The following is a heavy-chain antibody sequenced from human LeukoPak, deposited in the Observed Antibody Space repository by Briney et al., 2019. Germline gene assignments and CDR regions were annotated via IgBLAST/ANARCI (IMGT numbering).Heavy chain of an antibody. V-gene: IGHV3-48*03. CDR1: GFTFSSYE. J-gene: IGHJ5*01. D-gene: IGHD4-17*01. Sequence: GGSLRLSCAASGFTFSSYEMNWVRQAPGKGLEWVSYITGSGRTIYNADSVKGRFAISRDNAKNSLFLQMNSLRAEDTAVYYCARGAYGDYVNWFGSWGQGILVTVSS. CDR3: ARGAYGDYVNWFGS. CDR2: ITGSGRTI.